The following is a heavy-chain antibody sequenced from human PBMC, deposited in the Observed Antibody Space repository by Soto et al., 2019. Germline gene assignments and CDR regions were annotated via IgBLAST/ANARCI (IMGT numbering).Heavy chain of an antibody. Sequence: ASVKVSCKASGYTFSDYYMHWVRQAPGLGLQRMGWINPNSGGTNYAQRFQGRVTMTWDTSISTAYMELSRLRSDDTAVYYCAIRRYYYDSNGPFDYCVQGTLVTVSS. CDR3: AIRRYYYDSNGPFDY. V-gene: IGHV1-2*02. CDR2: INPNSGGT. J-gene: IGHJ4*02. D-gene: IGHD3-22*01. CDR1: GYTFSDYY.